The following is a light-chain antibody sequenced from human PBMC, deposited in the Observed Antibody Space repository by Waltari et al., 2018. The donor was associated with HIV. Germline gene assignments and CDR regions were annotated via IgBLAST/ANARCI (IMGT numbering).Light chain of an antibody. J-gene: IGLJ2*01. Sequence: QSVLTQPPSVSGAPGQRVTISCTGCSSNMGAGYDGPWFQPLPGPAPQLLIYGNSNRPSGVPDRFSGSKSGTSASLAITGLQAEDEADYYCQSYDSSLSGVVFGGGTKLTVL. CDR2: GNS. V-gene: IGLV1-40*01. CDR3: QSYDSSLSGVV. CDR1: SSNMGAGYD.